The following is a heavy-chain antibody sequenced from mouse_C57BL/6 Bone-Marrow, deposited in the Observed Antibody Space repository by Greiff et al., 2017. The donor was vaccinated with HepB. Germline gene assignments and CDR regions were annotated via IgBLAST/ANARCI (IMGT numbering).Heavy chain of an antibody. D-gene: IGHD1-1*01. CDR3: ARQGYYGSSYGYFDY. J-gene: IGHJ2*01. Sequence: VQLQQSGAELVKPGASVKMSCKASGYTFTTYPIEWMKQNHGKSLEWIGNFHPYNDDTKYNEKFKGKATLTVDKSSSTVYLELSRLTSDDSAVYYCARQGYYGSSYGYFDYWGQGTTLTVSS. CDR1: GYTFTTYP. CDR2: FHPYNDDT. V-gene: IGHV1-47*01.